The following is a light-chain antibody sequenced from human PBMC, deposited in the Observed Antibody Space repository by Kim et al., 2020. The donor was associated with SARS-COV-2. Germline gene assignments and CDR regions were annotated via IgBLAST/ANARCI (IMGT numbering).Light chain of an antibody. CDR3: QQRNNWPPKVT. CDR2: DAS. J-gene: IGKJ4*01. V-gene: IGKV3-11*01. CDR1: QSISSS. Sequence: TGAGATLSFRASQSISSSLAWYQQRPGQPPRLLIFDASIRASGIPARFSGSGSGTDFTLTISGLEPEDFAVYYCQQRNNWPPKVTFGGGTKVDIK.